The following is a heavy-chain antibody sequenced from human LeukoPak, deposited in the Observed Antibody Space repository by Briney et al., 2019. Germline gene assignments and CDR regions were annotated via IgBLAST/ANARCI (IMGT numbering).Heavy chain of an antibody. Sequence: SETLSLTCTVSGGSISSGSYFWSWIRQPAGKGLEWIGRIYTSGSTNYNPSLKSRVTISVDTSKNQFSLKLSSVTAADTAVYYCAREGGAANYYDSSGYYPPHHYYYYYYMDVWGKGTTVTISS. D-gene: IGHD3-22*01. CDR3: AREGGAANYYDSSGYYPPHHYYYYYYMDV. CDR1: GGSISSGSYF. J-gene: IGHJ6*03. CDR2: IYTSGST. V-gene: IGHV4-61*02.